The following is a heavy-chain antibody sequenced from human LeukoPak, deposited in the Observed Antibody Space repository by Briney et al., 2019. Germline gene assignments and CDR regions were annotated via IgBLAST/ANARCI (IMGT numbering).Heavy chain of an antibody. D-gene: IGHD7-27*01. J-gene: IGHJ4*02. Sequence: PSETLSLTCTVSGGSISSYYWSWIRQPPGKGLEWIGYIYYSGSTNYNPSLESRVTISVDTSKNQFSLKLSSVTAADTAVYYCARGHWDFDYWGQGTLVTVSS. CDR3: ARGHWDFDY. CDR1: GGSISSYY. CDR2: IYYSGST. V-gene: IGHV4-59*01.